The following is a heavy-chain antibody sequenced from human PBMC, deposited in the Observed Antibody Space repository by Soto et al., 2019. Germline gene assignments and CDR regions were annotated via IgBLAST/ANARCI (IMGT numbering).Heavy chain of an antibody. J-gene: IGHJ4*02. Sequence: GASVKVSCKASGGTFSSYAISWVRQAPGQGLEWMGGIIPIFGTANYAQKFQGRVTITADESTSTAYMELSSLRSEDTAVYYCARDDPRYDSSGYYYLLYWGQGTLVTVSS. CDR1: GGTFSSYA. D-gene: IGHD3-22*01. CDR2: IIPIFGTA. CDR3: ARDDPRYDSSGYYYLLY. V-gene: IGHV1-69*13.